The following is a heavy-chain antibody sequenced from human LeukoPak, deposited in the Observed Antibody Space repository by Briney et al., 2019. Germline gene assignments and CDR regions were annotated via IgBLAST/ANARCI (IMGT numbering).Heavy chain of an antibody. CDR1: GGSFSGYY. Sequence: PSETLSLTCAVYGGSFSGYYWSWIRQPPGKGLEWIGEINHSGSTNYNPSLKSRVTISVDTSKNQFSLKLSSVTAEDTAVYYCAKDSPVTTTIQGYFDYWGQGTLVTVSS. CDR2: INHSGST. V-gene: IGHV4-34*01. CDR3: AKDSPVTTTIQGYFDY. D-gene: IGHD2-21*02. J-gene: IGHJ4*02.